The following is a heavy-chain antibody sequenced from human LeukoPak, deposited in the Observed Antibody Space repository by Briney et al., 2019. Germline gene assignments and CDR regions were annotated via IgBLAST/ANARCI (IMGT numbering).Heavy chain of an antibody. CDR2: IRSKANSYAT. CDR1: GFTFSGSA. CDR3: TRSQEGYYYYYMDV. J-gene: IGHJ6*03. V-gene: IGHV3-73*01. Sequence: GGSLRLSCAASGFTFSGSAMHWVRQASGKGLEWVGRIRSKANSYATAYAASVKGRFTISRDDPKTTAYLQMNSLKTEDTAVCYCTRSQEGYYYYYMDVWGKGTTVTVSS.